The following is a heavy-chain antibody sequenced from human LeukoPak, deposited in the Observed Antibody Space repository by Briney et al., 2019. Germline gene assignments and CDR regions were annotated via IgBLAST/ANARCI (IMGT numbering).Heavy chain of an antibody. Sequence: GGSLRLSCAASGFTFSSYSMNWVRQAPGKGLEWVSSISSSSSYIYYADSVKGRFTISRDNAKNSLYLQMNSLRAEDTAVYYRARDDDYSNYNAMGNYFDYWGQGTLVTVSS. CDR3: ARDDDYSNYNAMGNYFDY. CDR2: ISSSSSYI. J-gene: IGHJ4*02. CDR1: GFTFSSYS. V-gene: IGHV3-21*01. D-gene: IGHD4-11*01.